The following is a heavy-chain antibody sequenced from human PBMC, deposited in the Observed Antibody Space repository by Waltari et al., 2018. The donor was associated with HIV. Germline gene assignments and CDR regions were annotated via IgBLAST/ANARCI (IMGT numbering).Heavy chain of an antibody. J-gene: IGHJ4*02. CDR1: GYTFINYY. CDR2: INPNKGDK. CDR3: VRGYCGGDCAPGGY. V-gene: IGHV1-2*06. D-gene: IGHD2-21*01. Sequence: QIQLVQSGAEAREPGASVKLSCKASGYTFINYYIHWLRQAPGQGLEWMGRINPNKGDKVYVERFLGSVPMTRDTSISTVYLELGRLSFDDSAVYFCVRGYCGGDCAPGGYWGQGALVTVSS.